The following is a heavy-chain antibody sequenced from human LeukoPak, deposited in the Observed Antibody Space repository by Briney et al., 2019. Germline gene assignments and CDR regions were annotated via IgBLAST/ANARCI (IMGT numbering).Heavy chain of an antibody. D-gene: IGHD4-17*01. Sequence: PGGSLRLSCVASGFTFSSYAMSWVRQAPGKGLEWVSATSGSGVNTYYADSVKGRFTISRDNSKNTLYLQMNSLRAEDTAVYYCAKRGETTVKEGFDYWGQGTLVTVSS. CDR2: TSGSGVNT. CDR1: GFTFSSYA. V-gene: IGHV3-23*01. CDR3: AKRGETTVKEGFDY. J-gene: IGHJ4*02.